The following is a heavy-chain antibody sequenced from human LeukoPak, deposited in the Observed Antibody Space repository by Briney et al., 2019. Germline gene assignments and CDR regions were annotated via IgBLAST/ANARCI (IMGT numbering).Heavy chain of an antibody. V-gene: IGHV3-21*01. CDR2: ISSSSSYI. J-gene: IGHJ4*02. D-gene: IGHD1-1*01. CDR3: ARVWSGTTGRDY. CDR1: GFTFSSYS. Sequence: GGSLRLSCAASGFTFSSYSMNWVRRAPGKGLEWVSSISSSSSYIYYADSVKGRFTISGDNAKNSLYLQMNSLRAEDTAVYYCARVWSGTTGRDYWGQGTLVTVSS.